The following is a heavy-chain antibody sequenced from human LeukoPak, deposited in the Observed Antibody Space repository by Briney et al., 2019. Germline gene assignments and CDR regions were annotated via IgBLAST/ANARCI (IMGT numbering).Heavy chain of an antibody. Sequence: GGSLRLSCAASGFTFSSYAMHWVRQAPGKGLEWVSTISDSGANTYYADSVRGRFTISRDNSKNTLYLQKNSLRADDTAIYYCAKSMTLQWRGFFDLWGRGTHVTVSS. D-gene: IGHD6-19*01. CDR2: ISDSGANT. J-gene: IGHJ2*01. CDR1: GFTFSSYA. V-gene: IGHV3-23*01. CDR3: AKSMTLQWRGFFDL.